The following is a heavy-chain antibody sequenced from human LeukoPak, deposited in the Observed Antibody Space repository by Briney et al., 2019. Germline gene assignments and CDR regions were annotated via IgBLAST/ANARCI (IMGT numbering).Heavy chain of an antibody. CDR1: GYTFTSYR. CDR2: ISAYNGNT. J-gene: IGHJ4*02. D-gene: IGHD6-13*01. V-gene: IGHV1-18*04. CDR3: ARDRAAGPYYFDY. Sequence: GASLKVSSMAPGYTFTSYRISCVRQAPGQGLGRMGWISAYNGNTNYAQKLRGRVTMTTDTSTSTAYMELRSLRSDDTAVYHCARDRAAGPYYFDYWGQGTLVTVSS.